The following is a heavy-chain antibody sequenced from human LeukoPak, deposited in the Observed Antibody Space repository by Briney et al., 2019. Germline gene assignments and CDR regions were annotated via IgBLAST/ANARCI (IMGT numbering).Heavy chain of an antibody. CDR2: ISYDGSNK. Sequence: GGSLRLSCAASGFTFRSYAMHWVRQAPGKGLEWVAVISYDGSNKYYADSVKGRFTISRDNSKNTLYLQMNGLRAEDTAVYYCARDAVRYDSSGYSDYWGQGTLVTVSS. CDR3: ARDAVRYDSSGYSDY. D-gene: IGHD3-22*01. V-gene: IGHV3-30-3*01. CDR1: GFTFRSYA. J-gene: IGHJ4*02.